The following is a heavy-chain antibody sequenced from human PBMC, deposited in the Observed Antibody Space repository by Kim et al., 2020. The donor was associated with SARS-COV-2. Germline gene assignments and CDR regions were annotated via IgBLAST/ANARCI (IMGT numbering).Heavy chain of an antibody. V-gene: IGHV3-21*01. CDR3: ARDQRNYDIVGYGREV. CDR1: GFTFSSYG. J-gene: IGHJ6*01. D-gene: IGHD3-9*01. Sequence: GGSLRLSCAASGFTFSSYGMNWVRQAPGKGLEWVASMSSSSSYIYYADSVKGRFTISRDNAKNTLYLQMNSLRAEDTAVYYCARDQRNYDIVGYGREVGG. CDR2: MSSSSSYI.